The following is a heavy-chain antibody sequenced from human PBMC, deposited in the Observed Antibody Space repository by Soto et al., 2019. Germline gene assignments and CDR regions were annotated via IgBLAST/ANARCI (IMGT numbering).Heavy chain of an antibody. V-gene: IGHV1-18*01. CDR2: INPSDGNR. Sequence: ASVKVSCKASGFTFTSYAINWVRHAPGQGLEWMGWINPSDGNRNFAQKFEDRVTMTTATSTNTVFLELRSLKSDDTAIYYCARDRLRGYDSSGFYSWGQGTMVTVSS. CDR3: ARDRLRGYDSSGFYS. J-gene: IGHJ4*02. D-gene: IGHD3-22*01. CDR1: GFTFTSYA.